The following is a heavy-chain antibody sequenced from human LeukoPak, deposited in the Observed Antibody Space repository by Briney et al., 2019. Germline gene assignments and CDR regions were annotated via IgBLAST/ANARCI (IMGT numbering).Heavy chain of an antibody. J-gene: IGHJ4*02. CDR1: GGSISSYY. CDR3: ARRDAYDSSGTLFVY. V-gene: IGHV4-59*08. D-gene: IGHD3-22*01. Sequence: SETLSLTCTVSGGSISSYYWSWIRQPPGKGLEWIGYIYYSGSTNYNPSLKSRVTISIDTSKNQFSLKLSSVTAADTAVYYCARRDAYDSSGTLFVYWGQGTLVTVSS. CDR2: IYYSGST.